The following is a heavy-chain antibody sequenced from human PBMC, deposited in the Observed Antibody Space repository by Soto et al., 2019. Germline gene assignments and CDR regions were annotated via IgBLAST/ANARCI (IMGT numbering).Heavy chain of an antibody. J-gene: IGHJ6*02. CDR1: GFTFSNAW. CDR2: IKSKTDGGTT. Sequence: EVQLVESGGGLVKPGGSLRLSCAASGFTFSNAWMSWVRQAPGKGLEWVGRIKSKTDGGTTDYAAPVKGRFTISRDDSKNTLYLQMNSLKTEDTAVYYCTTRGYCSSTSCYYYYYGMDVWGQGTTVTVSS. CDR3: TTRGYCSSTSCYYYYYGMDV. D-gene: IGHD2-2*01. V-gene: IGHV3-15*01.